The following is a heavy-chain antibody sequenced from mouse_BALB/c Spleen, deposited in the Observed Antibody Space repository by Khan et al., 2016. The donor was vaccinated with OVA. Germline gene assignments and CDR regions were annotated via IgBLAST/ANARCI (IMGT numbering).Heavy chain of an antibody. CDR2: INPYNDGA. Sequence: VQLKQSGPELVKPGASVKMSCKASGYTFTNYVMHWVKQKPGQGLEWIGYINPYNDGAKYNEKFKGKATLTSDKSSTTAYMELSSLTSEDSAVYYSARYDSSPYYAMDYWGQGTSVTVSS. V-gene: IGHV1S136*01. CDR1: GYTFTNYV. J-gene: IGHJ4*01. CDR3: ARYDSSPYYAMDY. D-gene: IGHD1-1*01.